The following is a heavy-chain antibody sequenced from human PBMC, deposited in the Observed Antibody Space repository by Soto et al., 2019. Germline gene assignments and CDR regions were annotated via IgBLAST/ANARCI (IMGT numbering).Heavy chain of an antibody. CDR2: MNPNSGKT. J-gene: IGHJ6*02. Sequence: ASVKVSCKASGYNFISYDINWVRQATGQGLEWMGWMNPNSGKTAFAQNFQGRVTMARDTSISTAYMELSSLRSEDTAVYYCARGQGGRNHYSYGMDVWGQGTTVTSP. D-gene: IGHD1-1*01. CDR1: GYNFISYD. V-gene: IGHV1-8*01. CDR3: ARGQGGRNHYSYGMDV.